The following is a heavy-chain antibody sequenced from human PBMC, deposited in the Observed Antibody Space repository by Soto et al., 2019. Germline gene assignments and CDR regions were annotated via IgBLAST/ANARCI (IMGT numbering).Heavy chain of an antibody. J-gene: IGHJ3*01. Sequence: SVHRVRQAPGKGLEWVSSIDGSTNYIYYADSVKGRFTISRDNAKNSLYLQMNSLRVEDTAVYYCARVVYFDSSGFGLWGQGTLVTVS. D-gene: IGHD3-22*01. V-gene: IGHV3-21*01. CDR3: ARVVYFDSSGFGL. CDR1: S. CDR2: IDGSTNYI.